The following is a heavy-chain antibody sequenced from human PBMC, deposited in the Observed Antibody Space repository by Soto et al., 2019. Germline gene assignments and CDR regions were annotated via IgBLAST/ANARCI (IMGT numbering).Heavy chain of an antibody. CDR2: IIPIFGTA. CDR1: GGTFSSYA. D-gene: IGHD3-10*01. CDR3: ARTSLWFGESPPYYFDY. J-gene: IGHJ4*02. V-gene: IGHV1-69*13. Sequence: SVKVSCKASGGTFSSYAISWVRQAHGQGLEWMGGIIPIFGTANYAQKFQGRVTITADESTSTAYMELSSLRSEDTAVYYCARTSLWFGESPPYYFDYWGQGTLVTVSS.